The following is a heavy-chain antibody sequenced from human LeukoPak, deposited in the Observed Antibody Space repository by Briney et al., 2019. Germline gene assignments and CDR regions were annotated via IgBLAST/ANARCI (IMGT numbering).Heavy chain of an antibody. CDR3: ARRSVYYDSSGYYLPVRIYFDY. CDR2: IYYSGST. D-gene: IGHD3-22*01. J-gene: IGHJ4*02. Sequence: PSETLSLTCAVSGGSISSGGYSWSWIRQPPGKGLEWIGYIYYSGSTYYNPSLKSRVTISVDTSKNQFSLKLSSVTAADTAVYYCARRSVYYDSSGYYLPVRIYFDYWGQGTLVTVSS. V-gene: IGHV4-30-4*07. CDR1: GGSISSGGYS.